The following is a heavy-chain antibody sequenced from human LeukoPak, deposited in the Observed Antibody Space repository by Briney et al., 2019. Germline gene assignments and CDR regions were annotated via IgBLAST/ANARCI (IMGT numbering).Heavy chain of an antibody. CDR1: GGSISSSSYY. CDR3: AREIVGSSSWYWYFDL. CDR2: IYYSGST. V-gene: IGHV4-39*02. D-gene: IGHD6-13*01. Sequence: SETLSLTCTVSGGSISSSSYYWGWIRQPPGKGLEWIGSIYYSGSTYYNPSLKSRVTISVDTSKNQFSLKLNSVTAADTAVYYCAREIVGSSSWYWYFDLWGRGTLATVSS. J-gene: IGHJ2*01.